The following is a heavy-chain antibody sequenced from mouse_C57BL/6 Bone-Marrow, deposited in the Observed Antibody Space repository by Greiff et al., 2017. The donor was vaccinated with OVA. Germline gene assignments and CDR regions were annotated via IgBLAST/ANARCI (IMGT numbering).Heavy chain of an antibody. Sequence: EVKVVESGGGLVQPGGSLKLSCAASGFTFSDYYMYWVRQTPEKRLEWVAYISNGGGSTYYPDTVKGRFTISRDNAKNTLYLQMSRLKSEDTAMYYCAKDDYDVGYYAMDYWGQGTSVTVSS. CDR1: GFTFSDYY. D-gene: IGHD2-4*01. CDR2: ISNGGGST. J-gene: IGHJ4*01. V-gene: IGHV5-12*01. CDR3: AKDDYDVGYYAMDY.